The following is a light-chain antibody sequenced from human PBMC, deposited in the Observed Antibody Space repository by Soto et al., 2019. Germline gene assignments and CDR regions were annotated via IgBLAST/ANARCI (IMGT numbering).Light chain of an antibody. V-gene: IGKV3-15*01. Sequence: EIVMTQSPATLSVSPGERATLSCRASQSVSSNLAWYQQKPGQAPRLLIYGASTRANGIPARFSGSGSGTEFTLTISSLQSEDSAVYYCQQYNNWGTFGQGTKVEIK. CDR1: QSVSSN. J-gene: IGKJ1*01. CDR2: GAS. CDR3: QQYNNWGT.